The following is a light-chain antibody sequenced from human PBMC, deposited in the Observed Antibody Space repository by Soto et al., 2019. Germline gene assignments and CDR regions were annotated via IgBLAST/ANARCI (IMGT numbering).Light chain of an antibody. CDR1: SSNVGNYHY. J-gene: IGLJ1*01. Sequence: QSALTQPASVAGSPGQSITISCTGTSSNVGNYHYVSWYQQYPGKAPRLIIYDVSNRPSGVSNRFSGSRSGNTASLTISGLQSEDEGDYYCSSYSSRSDFEVFGTGTKLTVL. CDR2: DVS. V-gene: IGLV2-14*03. CDR3: SSYSSRSDFEV.